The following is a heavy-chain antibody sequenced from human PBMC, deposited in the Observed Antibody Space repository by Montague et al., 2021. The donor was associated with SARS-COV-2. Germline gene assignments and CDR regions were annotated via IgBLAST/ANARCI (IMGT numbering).Heavy chain of an antibody. J-gene: IGHJ4*01. CDR2: VFYRGST. CDR3: ARRAGVVGDTRFDY. Sequence: SETLSLTCTVSGDSISSPHYYWGWIRQSPGKGLEWIGNVFYRGSTYYKPSVGSRVTISVDTSKNQFALRLRSVTASDTAIYYCARRAGVVGDTRFDYWGQGILVPVSS. CDR1: GDSISSPHYY. D-gene: IGHD1-26*01. V-gene: IGHV4-39*01.